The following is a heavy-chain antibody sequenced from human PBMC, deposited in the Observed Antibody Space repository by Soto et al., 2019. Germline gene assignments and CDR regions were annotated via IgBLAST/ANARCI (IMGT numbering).Heavy chain of an antibody. CDR1: GGSISSYY. V-gene: IGHV4-59*01. CDR3: ARVRLLWNWFDP. Sequence: SETLSLTCTVSGGSISSYYWSWIRQPPGKGLEWIGYTYYSGSTNYNPSLKSRVTISVDTSKNQFSLKLSSVTAADTAVYYCARVRLLWNWFDPWGQGTLVTVSS. J-gene: IGHJ5*02. CDR2: TYYSGST. D-gene: IGHD3-10*01.